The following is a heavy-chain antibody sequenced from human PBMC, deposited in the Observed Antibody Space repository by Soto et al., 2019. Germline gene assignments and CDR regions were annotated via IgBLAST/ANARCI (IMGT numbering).Heavy chain of an antibody. V-gene: IGHV3-23*01. Sequence: GSLRLSCAASGFTFRNYGMNWVRQAPGKGLEWVSVISGSGDSTYYADSVKGRFTISRDNSKNTLYLQMNSLRAEDTAVYYCARRGPGTYFDYWGQGTLVTVSS. CDR2: ISGSGDST. CDR1: GFTFRNYG. CDR3: ARRGPGTYFDY. J-gene: IGHJ4*02. D-gene: IGHD6-13*01.